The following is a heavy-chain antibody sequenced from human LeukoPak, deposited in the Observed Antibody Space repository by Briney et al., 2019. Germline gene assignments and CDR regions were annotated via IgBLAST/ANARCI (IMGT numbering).Heavy chain of an antibody. CDR3: ARGSVGIYWYFDL. J-gene: IGHJ2*01. V-gene: IGHV1-2*02. Sequence: ASVKVSCKASGYTFTSYYMHWVRQAPGQGLEWMGWINPNSGATNYAQKFQGRVTMTRDTSMSTAYMELRRLKSDDTGVYYCARGSVGIYWYFDLWGRGTLVSVS. D-gene: IGHD2-2*01. CDR1: GYTFTSYY. CDR2: INPNSGAT.